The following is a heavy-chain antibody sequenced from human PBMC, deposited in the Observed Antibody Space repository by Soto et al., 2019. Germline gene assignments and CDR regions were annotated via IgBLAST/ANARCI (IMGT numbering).Heavy chain of an antibody. Sequence: QITLKESGPTLVKPTQTLTLTCTVSGFSLSTTGVSVGWIRQPPGKALEWLALIFWDDDRRYSPSLNSRLTIIKDTSKNPVVLTMTNMDPVDTATYYCAHRLRYCTGGSCYSFHYFDSWGQGTRVTVSS. V-gene: IGHV2-5*02. J-gene: IGHJ4*02. CDR2: IFWDDDR. CDR3: AHRLRYCTGGSCYSFHYFDS. D-gene: IGHD2-15*01. CDR1: GFSLSTTGVS.